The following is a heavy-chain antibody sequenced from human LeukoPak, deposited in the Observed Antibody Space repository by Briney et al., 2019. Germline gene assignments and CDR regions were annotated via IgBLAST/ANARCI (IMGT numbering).Heavy chain of an antibody. CDR1: GFTFSTYS. V-gene: IGHV3-21*04. J-gene: IGHJ4*02. D-gene: IGHD6-13*01. CDR2: ISSNSRYI. CDR3: AKDPTFGGRSSLSVY. Sequence: GGSLRLSCAASGFTFSTYSMNWVRQAPGKGLEWVSSISSNSRYIYYVDSMRGRFTISRDNAKNSLYLQMNSLRAEDTAVYYCAKDPTFGGRSSLSVYWGQGTLVTVSS.